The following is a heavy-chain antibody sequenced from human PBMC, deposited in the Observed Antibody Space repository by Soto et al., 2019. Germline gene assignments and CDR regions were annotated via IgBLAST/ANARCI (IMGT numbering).Heavy chain of an antibody. J-gene: IGHJ5*02. Sequence: SETLSLTCAGYGGSFSGYYWSWIRQPPGKGLEWIGEINHSGSTNYNPSLKSRVTISVDTSKNQFSLKLSSVTAADTAVYYCASGGTIEMATISWFDPWGQGTLVTVSS. CDR2: INHSGST. CDR1: GGSFSGYY. CDR3: ASGGTIEMATISWFDP. D-gene: IGHD5-12*01. V-gene: IGHV4-34*01.